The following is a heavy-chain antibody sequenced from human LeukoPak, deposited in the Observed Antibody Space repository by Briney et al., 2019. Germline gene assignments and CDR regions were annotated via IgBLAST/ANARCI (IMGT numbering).Heavy chain of an antibody. D-gene: IGHD1-26*01. CDR3: AREGVGATLY. CDR2: INHSGST. J-gene: IGHJ4*02. CDR1: GGSFSGYY. Sequence: RPSETLSLTCAVYGGSFSGYYWSWIRQPPGKGLEWTGEINHSGSTNYNPSLKSRVTISVDTSKNQFSLKLSSVTAADTAVYYCAREGVGATLYWGQGTLVTVSS. V-gene: IGHV4-34*01.